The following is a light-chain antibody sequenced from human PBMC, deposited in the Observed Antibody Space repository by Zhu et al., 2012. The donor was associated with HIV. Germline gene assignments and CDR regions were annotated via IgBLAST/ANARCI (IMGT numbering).Light chain of an antibody. J-gene: IGKJ1*01. V-gene: IGKV1-9*01. CDR2: GAS. CDR1: QGISNH. Sequence: DIQLTQSPSFLSASVGDRVTITCRASQGISNHLAWYHQKPGKAPKLLIYGASVLQSGVPSRFSGSGSGTEFTLTISSLQPEDFATYYCQHYKTSWAFGQGTKVEIK. CDR3: QHYKTSWA.